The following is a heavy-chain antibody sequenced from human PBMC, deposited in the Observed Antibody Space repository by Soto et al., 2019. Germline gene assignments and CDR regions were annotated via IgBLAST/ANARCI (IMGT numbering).Heavy chain of an antibody. CDR2: ISSSGSTI. V-gene: IGHV3-11*01. D-gene: IGHD2-15*01. Sequence: GGSLRLSCAASGFTFSDYYMSWIRQAPGRGLEWVSYISSSGSTIYYADSVKGRFTISRDNAKNSLYLQMNNLRAEDTAVYYCARELVAATRDKRRSLDYWGQGTLVTVSS. CDR1: GFTFSDYY. J-gene: IGHJ4*02. CDR3: ARELVAATRDKRRSLDY.